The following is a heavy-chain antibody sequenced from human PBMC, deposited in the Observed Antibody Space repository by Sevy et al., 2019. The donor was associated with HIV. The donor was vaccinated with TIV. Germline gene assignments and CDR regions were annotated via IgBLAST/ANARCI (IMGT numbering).Heavy chain of an antibody. CDR3: AKALSVVTND. Sequence: GGSLRLSCAASGFTFSSYGMHWVRQAPGKGLEWVAVISYDGSNKYYADSVKGRFTIYRDNSKNTLYLQMNSLRAEDTAVYYCAKALSVVTNDWGQGTLVTVSS. CDR1: GFTFSSYG. CDR2: ISYDGSNK. V-gene: IGHV3-30*18. D-gene: IGHD2-21*02. J-gene: IGHJ4*02.